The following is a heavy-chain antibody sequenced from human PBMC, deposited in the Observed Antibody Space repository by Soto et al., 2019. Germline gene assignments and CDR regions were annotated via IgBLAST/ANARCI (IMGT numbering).Heavy chain of an antibody. CDR2: ISYDGSNK. D-gene: IGHD2-2*01. CDR1: GFTFSSYG. V-gene: IGHV3-30*18. J-gene: IGHJ6*01. CDR3: AKDDDGSTNYGMDV. Sequence: QVQLVESGGGVVQPGRSLRLSCAASGFTFSSYGMHWVRQAPGKGLEWVAVISYDGSNKYYADSVKGRFTISRDNSKNTLYLQMNSLRAEDTAVYYCAKDDDGSTNYGMDVW.